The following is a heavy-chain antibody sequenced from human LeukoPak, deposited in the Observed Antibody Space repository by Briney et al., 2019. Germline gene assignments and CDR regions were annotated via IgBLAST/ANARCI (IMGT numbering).Heavy chain of an antibody. D-gene: IGHD3-3*01. Sequence: GGSLRLTCAASGFTFSSYSMNWVRQAPGKGLEWVSSISSSSSYIYYADSVKGRFTISRDNAKNSLYLQMNSLRAEDTAVYYCARDAPPYDFWSGRKDDAFDIWGQGTMVTISS. CDR1: GFTFSSYS. V-gene: IGHV3-21*01. CDR2: ISSSSSYI. J-gene: IGHJ3*02. CDR3: ARDAPPYDFWSGRKDDAFDI.